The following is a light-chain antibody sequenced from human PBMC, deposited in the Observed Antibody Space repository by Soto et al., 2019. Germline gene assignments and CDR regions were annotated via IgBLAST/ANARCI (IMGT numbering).Light chain of an antibody. V-gene: IGKV3-11*01. CDR3: QQLSNWPWT. CDR2: DAS. CDR1: QSVSSY. J-gene: IGKJ1*01. Sequence: EILFPQSPATLSLSPGKRATLSCRASQSVSSYLAWYQQKPGQAPRLLIYDASNRATGIPARFSGSGSGTDFTLTISSLEPEVFAVYDCQQLSNWPWTFGQGTKVDIK.